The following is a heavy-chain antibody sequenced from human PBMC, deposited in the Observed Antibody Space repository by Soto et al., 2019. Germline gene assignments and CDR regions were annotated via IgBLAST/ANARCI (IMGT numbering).Heavy chain of an antibody. CDR1: KVTFRSYV. CDR3: ATGAPRPPSTYYGLDI. V-gene: IGHV3-23*01. CDR2: ISGSGGAT. D-gene: IGHD6-6*01. Sequence: ELQLLESGGGLVQPGGSLRLSCAASKVTFRSYVMNWVRQAPGKGLEWVAAISGSGGATYYAESVKGRFTVSRDNSKTTLSLQMNSLGAEDTAVYFCATGAPRPPSTYYGLDIWGQGTTATV. J-gene: IGHJ6*02.